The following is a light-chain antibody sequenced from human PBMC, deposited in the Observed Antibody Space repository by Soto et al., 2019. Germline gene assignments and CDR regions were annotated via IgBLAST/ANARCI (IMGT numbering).Light chain of an antibody. CDR3: SSHTTSSSLCV. J-gene: IGLJ2*01. V-gene: IGLV2-14*02. Sequence: QSVLTQPASVSGSPGQSITISCTGTSSDVGTYNLVAWYQQHPGKAPKVMIYEVTNRPSGVSTRFSGSKSGNTASLTISGRQADDEADYYCSSHTTSSSLCVFGGGTKLTVL. CDR1: SSDVGTYNL. CDR2: EVT.